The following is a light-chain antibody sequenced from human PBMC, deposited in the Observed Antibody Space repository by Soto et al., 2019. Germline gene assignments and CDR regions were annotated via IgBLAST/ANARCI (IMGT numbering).Light chain of an antibody. V-gene: IGKV3-11*01. CDR3: QQRSNWL. CDR1: QSVSNY. CDR2: DAS. J-gene: IGKJ3*01. Sequence: ENVLTQSPATLSLSPGERATLSCRASQSVSNYVAWYQQKPGQAPRLLIYDASNRATGIPARFSGSGCGTDFTLTISNLEPEDFAVYYCQQRSNWLFGPLNKVDIK.